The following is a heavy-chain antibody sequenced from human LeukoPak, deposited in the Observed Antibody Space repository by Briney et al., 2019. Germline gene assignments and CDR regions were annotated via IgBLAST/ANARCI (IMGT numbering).Heavy chain of an antibody. CDR1: GGSFSSYY. D-gene: IGHD5-18*01. V-gene: IGHV4-59*01. Sequence: PSETLSLTCAVYGGSFSSYYWSWIRQPPGKGLEWIGYIYYSGSTNYNPSLKSRVTISVDTSKNQFSLKLSSVTAADTAVYYCAGTPHSYGASYYFDYWGQGTLVTVSS. CDR2: IYYSGST. CDR3: AGTPHSYGASYYFDY. J-gene: IGHJ4*02.